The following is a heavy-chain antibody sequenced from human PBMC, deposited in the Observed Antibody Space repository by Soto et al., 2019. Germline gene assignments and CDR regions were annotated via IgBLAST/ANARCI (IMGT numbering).Heavy chain of an antibody. CDR2: FYYSGNT. D-gene: IGHD6-19*01. J-gene: IGHJ5*02. V-gene: IGHV4-59*01. CDR1: GGSIRTYF. Sequence: SETLSLTCTVSGGSIRTYFWSWIRQSPGKGLEWIGYFYYSGNTNYNPSLKSRVTISVDTSKNQFSLKLSSVTAADTAVYYCARDNRIAVAANWFDPWGQGTLVTVSS. CDR3: ARDNRIAVAANWFDP.